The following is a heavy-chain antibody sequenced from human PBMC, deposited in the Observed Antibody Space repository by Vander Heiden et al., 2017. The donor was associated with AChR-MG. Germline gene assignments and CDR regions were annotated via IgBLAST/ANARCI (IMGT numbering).Heavy chain of an antibody. CDR2: IYYSGST. V-gene: IGHV4-59*01. CDR3: ARVSLSEGYWDFDY. J-gene: IGHJ4*02. CDR1: GGSISSYY. D-gene: IGHD1-26*01. Sequence: QVQLQESGPGLVKPSETLSLTCTVSGGSISSYYWSWIRQPPGKGLEWIGYIYYSGSTNYNPSLKSRVTISVDTSKNQFSLKLSSVTAADTAAYYCARVSLSEGYWDFDYWGQGTLVSVSS.